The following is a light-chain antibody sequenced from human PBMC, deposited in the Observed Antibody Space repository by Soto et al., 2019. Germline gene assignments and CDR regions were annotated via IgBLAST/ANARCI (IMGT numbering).Light chain of an antibody. CDR1: QSVSSN. CDR3: QQYNNWPHLVL. CDR2: GSY. Sequence: EIVMKQSPATLSVSPGERATLSCRASQSVSSNLAWYQQKPGQAPRLLIYGSYTRATGIPARFSGSRSGTEFTNTTTSVHSENFAVYSCQQYNNWPHLVLFSPSTKVDIK. V-gene: IGKV3D-15*01. J-gene: IGKJ3*01.